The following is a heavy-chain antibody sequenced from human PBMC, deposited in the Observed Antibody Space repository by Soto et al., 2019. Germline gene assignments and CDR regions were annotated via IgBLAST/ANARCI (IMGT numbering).Heavy chain of an antibody. CDR2: IITIFETA. D-gene: IGHD3-3*01. J-gene: IGHJ6*02. Sequence: QVQLVQSGPEMKKPGSSVKVSCKASGGTFSSYVISWVRQAPGHGLEWMGGIITIFETAKYEQKFQGRVTITADESTSTVYMELSSLRPEDTALYFCAIAAADYGFWGGRPSTTIRAYGMDDWGQGTQVTVSS. CDR1: GGTFSSYV. V-gene: IGHV1-69*01. CDR3: AIAAADYGFWGGRPSTTIRAYGMDD.